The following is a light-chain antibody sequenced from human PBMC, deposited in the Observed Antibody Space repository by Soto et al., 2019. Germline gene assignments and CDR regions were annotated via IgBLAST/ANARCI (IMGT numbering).Light chain of an antibody. CDR2: DAS. Sequence: DIQMTQSPSTLSASVGDRVTITCRASQSISSWLPWYQQKPGKAPKVLIYDASSLESGVPSRFSGSGSGTEFTLTISSLQPDDFATYYCQQYNSYSPYTFGQGTKLEIK. CDR3: QQYNSYSPYT. V-gene: IGKV1-5*01. CDR1: QSISSW. J-gene: IGKJ2*01.